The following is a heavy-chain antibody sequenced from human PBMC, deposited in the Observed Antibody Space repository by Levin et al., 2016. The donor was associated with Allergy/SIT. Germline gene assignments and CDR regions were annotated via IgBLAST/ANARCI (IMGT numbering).Heavy chain of an antibody. D-gene: IGHD3-9*01. CDR1: GGSLSSGDYY. J-gene: IGHJ4*02. V-gene: IGHV4-31*03. CDR2: IYYSGST. CDR3: ARDLRRYYFDS. Sequence: SETLSLTCTVSGGSLSSGDYYWSWIRQHPGKGLEWIGYIYYSGSTYYNPSLESRVSMSVDTSKNQFSLRLSSVTAADTAVYYCARDLRRYYFDSWGQGTLVTVSS.